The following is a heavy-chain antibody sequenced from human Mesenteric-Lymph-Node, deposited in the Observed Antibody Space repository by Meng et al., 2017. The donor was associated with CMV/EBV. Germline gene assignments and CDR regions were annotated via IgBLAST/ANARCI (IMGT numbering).Heavy chain of an antibody. CDR3: ARGIVVVPAARDYYYYYGMDV. Sequence: SVKVSCKASGGTFSSYAISWVRQAPGQGLEWMGGIIPILGIANYAQKFQGRVTITADKSTSTAYMELSSLRSEDTAVYYCARGIVVVPAARDYYYYYGMDVWGQGTTVTVSS. V-gene: IGHV1-69*10. CDR1: GGTFSSYA. CDR2: IIPILGIA. J-gene: IGHJ6*02. D-gene: IGHD2-2*01.